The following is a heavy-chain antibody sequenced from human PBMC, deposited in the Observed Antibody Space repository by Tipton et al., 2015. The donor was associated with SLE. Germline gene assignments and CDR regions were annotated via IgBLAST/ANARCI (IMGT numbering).Heavy chain of an antibody. CDR1: GFTFSSYA. J-gene: IGHJ4*02. CDR2: ISGSGGST. Sequence: SLRLSCAASGFTFSSYALHWVRQAPGKGLEWVSGISGSGGSTYYEDIVKGRFTISRDNSKNTLYLQMNSLRAEDTAVYFCARGLNGDSYGYLSIWGQGTLVTVSS. V-gene: IGHV3-23*01. CDR3: ARGLNGDSYGYLSI. D-gene: IGHD5-18*01.